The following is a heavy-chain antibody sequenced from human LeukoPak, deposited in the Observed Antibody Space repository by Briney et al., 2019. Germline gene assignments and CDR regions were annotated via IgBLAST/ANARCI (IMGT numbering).Heavy chain of an antibody. CDR2: IYYSGST. CDR1: GGSISSSSYY. Sequence: SETLSLTCTVSGGSISSSSYYWGWIRQPPGKGLEWIGSIYYSGSTYYNPSLKSQVTISVDTSKNQFSLKLSSVTAADTAVYYCARDGGLLWFGELFYFDYWGQGTLVTVSS. J-gene: IGHJ4*02. D-gene: IGHD3-10*01. CDR3: ARDGGLLWFGELFYFDY. V-gene: IGHV4-39*07.